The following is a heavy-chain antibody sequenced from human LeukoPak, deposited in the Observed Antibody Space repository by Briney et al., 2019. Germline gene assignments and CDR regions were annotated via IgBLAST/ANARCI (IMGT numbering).Heavy chain of an antibody. CDR3: ARDVALSYCGGDCLPDY. J-gene: IGHJ4*02. V-gene: IGHV4-59*12. Sequence: PSETLSLTCTVSGGSISSYYWSWIRQPPGKGLEWIGYIYYSGSTNYNPSLKSRVTISVDTSKNQFSLKLSSVTAADTAVYYCARDVALSYCGGDCLPDYWGQGTLVTVSS. CDR1: GGSISSYY. D-gene: IGHD2-21*02. CDR2: IYYSGST.